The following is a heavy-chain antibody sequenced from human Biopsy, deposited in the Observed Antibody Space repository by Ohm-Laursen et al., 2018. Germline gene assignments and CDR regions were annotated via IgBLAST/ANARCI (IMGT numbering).Heavy chain of an antibody. CDR1: GLIFSDYY. CDR3: ARSLLMASLNWFDP. CDR2: ISARDGVV. Sequence: SLRLYCTASGLIFSDYYMSWIRQAPGKGLEWIAYISARDGVVYYADSVKGRFTISRDNTNNSLYLQMTSLRPEDTAVYFCARSLLMASLNWFDPWGQGTLVTVTS. J-gene: IGHJ5*02. V-gene: IGHV3-11*01. D-gene: IGHD5-24*01.